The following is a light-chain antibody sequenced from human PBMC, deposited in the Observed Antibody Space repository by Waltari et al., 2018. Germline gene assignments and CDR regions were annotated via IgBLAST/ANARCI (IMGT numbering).Light chain of an antibody. CDR2: AAS. V-gene: IGKV1-17*03. Sequence: DIQMNQSPSSLSASVGDRVTITCRASQTISSYLAWYHQKPGKVPKLLIYAASKLESGVPSRFSGSGSGTEFTLTISSLQPEDFATYYCQQHNSNPLTFGGGTKVEIK. J-gene: IGKJ4*01. CDR3: QQHNSNPLT. CDR1: QTISSY.